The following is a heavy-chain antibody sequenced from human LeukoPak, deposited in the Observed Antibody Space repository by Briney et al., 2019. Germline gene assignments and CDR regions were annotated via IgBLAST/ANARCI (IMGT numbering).Heavy chain of an antibody. CDR1: GFTFSNYA. CDR3: AKGNGYSYGRYYFDY. Sequence: GGSLRLSCAASGFTFSNYAMNWVRQAPGKGLEWVSTISGSGGSTYYADSVKGRFTISRDNSKNTLYLQVNSLRAEDTAVYYCAKGNGYSYGRYYFDYWGQGTLVTVSS. V-gene: IGHV3-23*01. CDR2: ISGSGGST. D-gene: IGHD5-18*01. J-gene: IGHJ4*02.